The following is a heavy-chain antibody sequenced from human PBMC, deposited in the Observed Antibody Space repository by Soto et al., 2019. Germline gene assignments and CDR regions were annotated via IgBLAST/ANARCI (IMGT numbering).Heavy chain of an antibody. D-gene: IGHD3-22*01. CDR3: ATTCDSSDYYSPVCSDYFHH. V-gene: IGHV1-3*01. J-gene: IGHJ1*01. CDR2: ISAGKGNK. CDR1: GYTLTSYA. Sequence: ASVKVSCKASGYTLTSYAMHWVRQAPGQRLEWMGWISAGKGNKIYSQKLQGRVTLTRDTSASTAYMELSSLRSEDTAVYYCATTCDSSDYYSPVCSDYFHHWGQGTLVTVSS.